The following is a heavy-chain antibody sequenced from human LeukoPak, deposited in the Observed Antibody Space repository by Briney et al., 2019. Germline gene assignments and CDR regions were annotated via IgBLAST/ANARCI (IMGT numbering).Heavy chain of an antibody. CDR1: GGSISSYY. CDR3: ARAIGYSSGWYSSFDY. Sequence: PSETLSLTCTVSGGSISSYYWSWIRQPPGKGLEWIGSIYYSGSTYYNPSLKSRVTISVDTSKNQFSLKLGSVTAADTAVYYCARAIGYSSGWYSSFDYWGQGTLVTVSS. J-gene: IGHJ4*02. V-gene: IGHV4-59*01. D-gene: IGHD6-19*01. CDR2: IYYSGST.